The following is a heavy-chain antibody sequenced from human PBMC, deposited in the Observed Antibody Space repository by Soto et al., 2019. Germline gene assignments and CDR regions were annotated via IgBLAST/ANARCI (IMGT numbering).Heavy chain of an antibody. CDR1: GGSISSGGYY. CDR2: IYYSGST. Sequence: PSETLSLTCTVSGGSISSGGYYWSWIRQHPGKGLEWIGYIYYSGSTYYNPSLKSRVTISVDTSKNQFSLKLSSVTAADTAVYYCARVATPSTYGSYWYFDLWGRGTLVTVSS. V-gene: IGHV4-31*03. D-gene: IGHD2-15*01. J-gene: IGHJ2*01. CDR3: ARVATPSTYGSYWYFDL.